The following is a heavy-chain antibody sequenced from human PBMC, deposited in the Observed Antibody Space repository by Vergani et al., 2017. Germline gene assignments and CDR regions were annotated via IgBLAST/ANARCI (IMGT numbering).Heavy chain of an antibody. D-gene: IGHD5-18*01. CDR2: ISSSGSTI. V-gene: IGHV3-48*03. CDR1: GFTFSSYE. Sequence: EVQLVESGGGLVQPGGSLRLSCAASGFTFSSYEMNWVRQAPGKGLEWVSYISSSGSTIYYADSVKGRFTISRDNAKNSLYLQMNSLRAEDTAVYYCARGDGWLIIGYFDYWGQGTLVTVSS. CDR3: ARGDGWLIIGYFDY. J-gene: IGHJ4*02.